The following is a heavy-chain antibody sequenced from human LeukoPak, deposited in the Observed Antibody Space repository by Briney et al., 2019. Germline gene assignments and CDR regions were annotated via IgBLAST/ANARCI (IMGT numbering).Heavy chain of an antibody. Sequence: PGRSLRLSCAASGFAFNTYAMHWVRQAPGKGLEWVSAISGSGGSTYYADSVKGRFTISRDNSKNTLYLQMNSLRAEDTAVYYCAKEEEGYFDYWGQGTLVTVSS. CDR3: AKEEEGYFDY. CDR2: ISGSGGST. J-gene: IGHJ4*02. CDR1: GFAFNTYA. V-gene: IGHV3-23*01.